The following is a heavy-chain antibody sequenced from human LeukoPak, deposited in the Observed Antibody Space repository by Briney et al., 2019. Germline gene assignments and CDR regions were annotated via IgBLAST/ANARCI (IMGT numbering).Heavy chain of an antibody. J-gene: IGHJ4*02. CDR2: IYTSGGT. V-gene: IGHV4-4*09. CDR3: AKSPRGYSESGLDY. D-gene: IGHD5-12*01. Sequence: SETLSLTCTVSGGSISSYYWSWIRQPPGKGLEWIGYIYTSGGTNYNPSLKSRVTTSVDTSKNQFSLKLTSVTAADTAVYYCAKSPRGYSESGLDYWGQGTLVTVSS. CDR1: GGSISSYY.